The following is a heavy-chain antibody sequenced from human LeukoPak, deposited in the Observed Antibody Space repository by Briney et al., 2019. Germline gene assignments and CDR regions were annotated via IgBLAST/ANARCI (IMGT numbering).Heavy chain of an antibody. CDR3: ARDHNQYYHGSGVSGGWFDS. V-gene: IGHV4-39*07. Sequence: SETLSLTCTVSGGSISSSSYYWGWIRQPPGKGLEWIGSIYYSGSTYYNPSVKSRVTISVDTSQNQFSLKLSSVTAADTAVYYCARDHNQYYHGSGVSGGWFDSWGQGTLVTVSS. J-gene: IGHJ5*01. D-gene: IGHD3-10*01. CDR1: GGSISSSSYY. CDR2: IYYSGST.